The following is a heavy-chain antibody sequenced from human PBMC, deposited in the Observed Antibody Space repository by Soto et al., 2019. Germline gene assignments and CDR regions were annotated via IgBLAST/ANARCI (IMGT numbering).Heavy chain of an antibody. CDR3: ARDHYYGSGSYYTPCYY. Sequence: QVQLVQSGAEVKKPGASAKVSCKASGYTFTSYAMHWVRQAPGQRLEWMGWINAGNGNTKYSQKFQGRVTITRDTSASTAYMELSSLRSEDTAVYYCARDHYYGSGSYYTPCYYWGQGTLVTVSS. CDR1: GYTFTSYA. D-gene: IGHD3-10*01. J-gene: IGHJ4*02. CDR2: INAGNGNT. V-gene: IGHV1-3*01.